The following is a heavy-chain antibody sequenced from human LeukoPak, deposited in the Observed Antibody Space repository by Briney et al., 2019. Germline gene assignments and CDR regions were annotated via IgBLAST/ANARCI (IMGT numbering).Heavy chain of an antibody. D-gene: IGHD6-13*01. CDR3: ARHTQLNLWWFDP. J-gene: IGHJ5*02. V-gene: IGHV4-39*07. CDR2: IYYSGST. Sequence: SETLSLTCTVSGGSISSSSYYWGWIRQPPGKGLEWIGSIYYSGSTYYNPSLKSRVAISVDTSKNQFSLKLSSVTAADTAVYYCARHTQLNLWWFDPWGQGTLVTVSS. CDR1: GGSISSSSYY.